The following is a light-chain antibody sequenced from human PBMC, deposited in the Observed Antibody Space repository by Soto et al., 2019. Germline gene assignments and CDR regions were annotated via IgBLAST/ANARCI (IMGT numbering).Light chain of an antibody. CDR3: QQYGSSPPWT. V-gene: IGKV3-15*01. J-gene: IGKJ1*01. Sequence: EIVMTQSPATLSVSPGERATLSCRASQRVSRNLAWYQQKPGQAPRLLIYGASTRATGIPARFSGSGSETEFTLTISSLQSEDFAVYYCQQYGSSPPWTFGQGTKVEIK. CDR2: GAS. CDR1: QRVSRN.